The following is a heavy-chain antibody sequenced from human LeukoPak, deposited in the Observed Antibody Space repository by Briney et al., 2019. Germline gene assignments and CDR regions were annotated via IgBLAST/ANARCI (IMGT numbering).Heavy chain of an antibody. CDR2: ISGDGGST. CDR1: GFTFSSYA. CDR3: AKDSFRDYYGSLKMNV. J-gene: IGHJ6*02. Sequence: GGSLRLSCAASGFTFSSYAMSWVRQAPGKGLEWVSLISGDGGSTYYADSVKGRFTISRDNSKNSLYLQMNSLRTEDTALYYCAKDSFRDYYGSLKMNVWGQGTTVTVSS. V-gene: IGHV3-43*02. D-gene: IGHD3-10*01.